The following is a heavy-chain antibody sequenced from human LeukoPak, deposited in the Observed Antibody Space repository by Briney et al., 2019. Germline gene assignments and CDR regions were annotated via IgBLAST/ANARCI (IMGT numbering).Heavy chain of an antibody. CDR3: ARARDGYNYAFDI. Sequence: GGSLRLSCAASGFTVSSNYMSWVRQAPGKGLEWVSVIYSGGSTYYADSVKGRFIISRDNSKNTLYLQMNSLRAEDTAVYYCARARDGYNYAFDIWGQGTMVTVSS. CDR1: GFTVSSNY. J-gene: IGHJ3*02. V-gene: IGHV3-53*01. CDR2: IYSGGST. D-gene: IGHD5-24*01.